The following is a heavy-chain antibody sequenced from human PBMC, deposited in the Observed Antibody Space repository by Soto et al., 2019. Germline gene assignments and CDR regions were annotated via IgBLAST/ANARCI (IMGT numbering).Heavy chain of an antibody. CDR3: ARDRQDIVVVVAATTQDYYYYYYMDV. CDR1: GFTFSSYS. J-gene: IGHJ6*03. Sequence: GGSLRLSCAASGFTFSSYSMNWVRQAPGKGLEWVSSISSSSSYIYYADSVKGRFTISRDNAKNSLYLQMNSLRAEDTAVYYCARDRQDIVVVVAATTQDYYYYYYMDVWGKGTTVTVSS. CDR2: ISSSSSYI. D-gene: IGHD2-15*01. V-gene: IGHV3-21*01.